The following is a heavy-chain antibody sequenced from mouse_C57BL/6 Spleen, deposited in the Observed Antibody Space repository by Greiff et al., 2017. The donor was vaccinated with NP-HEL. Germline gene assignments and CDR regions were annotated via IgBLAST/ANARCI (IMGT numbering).Heavy chain of an antibody. CDR3: ASEGNGGFAY. Sequence: QVQLKESGPGLVAPSQSLSITCTVSGFSLTSYGVDWVRQSPGKGLEWLGVICGVGSTNYNSALKSRLSISKDNSKSQVFLKMNSLQTDDTARYYCASEGNGGFAYWGQGTLVTVAA. V-gene: IGHV2-6*01. J-gene: IGHJ3*01. CDR1: GFSLTSYG. CDR2: ICGVGST.